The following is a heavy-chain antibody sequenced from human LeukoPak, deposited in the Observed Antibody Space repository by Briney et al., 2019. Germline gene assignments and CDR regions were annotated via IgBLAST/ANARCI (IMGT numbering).Heavy chain of an antibody. CDR2: IDPSGGST. J-gene: IGHJ3*02. V-gene: IGHV1-46*01. Sequence: ASVKVSCKASVYTFTTYYMHWVRQAPGHGLEWMGIIDPSGGSTSYAQKFQGRVTMTRDTSTSTVYMELSSLRSDDTAVYYCARLSQQTFDIWGQGTLVTVSS. CDR1: VYTFTTYY. CDR3: ARLSQQTFDI.